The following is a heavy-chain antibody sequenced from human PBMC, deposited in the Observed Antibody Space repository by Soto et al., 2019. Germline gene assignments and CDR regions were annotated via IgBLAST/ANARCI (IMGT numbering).Heavy chain of an antibody. CDR1: GGTFSSYA. CDR2: IIPIFGTT. CDR3: ARKYSSISAPTDWYFDL. J-gene: IGHJ2*01. D-gene: IGHD6-6*01. Sequence: QVQLVQSGAEVKKPGSSVKVSCKASGGTFSSYAISWVRQAPGQGLEWMGGIIPIFGTTNYAQKFQGRVTITADESTSTAYMELSSLRSEDTAVYYCARKYSSISAPTDWYFDLWGRGTLVTVSS. V-gene: IGHV1-69*01.